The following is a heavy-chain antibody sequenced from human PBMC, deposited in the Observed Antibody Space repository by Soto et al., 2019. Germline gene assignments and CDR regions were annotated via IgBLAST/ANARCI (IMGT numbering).Heavy chain of an antibody. CDR3: ARHSTYYFDY. J-gene: IGHJ4*02. CDR1: GGSISSGGYS. Sequence: PSETLSLTCAVSGGSISSGGYSWSWIRQPPGKGLEWIGYIYHSGSTNYNPSLKSRVTISVDTSKNQFSLKLSSVTAADTAVYYCARHSTYYFDYWGQGTLVTVSS. CDR2: IYHSGST. D-gene: IGHD2-2*01. V-gene: IGHV4-30-2*01.